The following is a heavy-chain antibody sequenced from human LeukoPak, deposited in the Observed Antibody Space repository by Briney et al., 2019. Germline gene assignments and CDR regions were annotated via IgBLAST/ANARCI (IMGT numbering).Heavy chain of an antibody. CDR3: ARVFGAGYSDY. D-gene: IGHD4/OR15-4a*01. V-gene: IGHV3-11*04. J-gene: IGHJ4*02. CDR2: ISSSGDTI. Sequence: GGSLRLSCAASGFTFSDYYMSWIRQAPGKGLEWISYISSSGDTIFYADSVKGRFTISRDNAKNSLYLQMNSLRAEDTAVYYCARVFGAGYSDYWGQGTLVTVSS. CDR1: GFTFSDYY.